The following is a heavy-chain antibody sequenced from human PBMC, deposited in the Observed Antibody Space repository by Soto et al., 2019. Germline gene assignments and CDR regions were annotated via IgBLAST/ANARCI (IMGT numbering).Heavy chain of an antibody. D-gene: IGHD2-2*01. CDR1: GGTFSSYA. V-gene: IGHV1-69*13. CDR3: ARVGWGGVPAAMVPQYYYYGMDV. CDR2: ITPIFGTA. J-gene: IGHJ6*02. Sequence: GASVKVSFKASGGTFSSYAISWLRQAPGQGLEWMGGITPIFGTANYAQKFQGRVTITADESTSTAYMELSSLRSEDTAVYYCARVGWGGVPAAMVPQYYYYGMDVWGQGTTVTVSS.